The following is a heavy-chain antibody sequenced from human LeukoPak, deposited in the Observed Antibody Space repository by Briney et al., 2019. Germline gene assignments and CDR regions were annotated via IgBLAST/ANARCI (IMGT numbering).Heavy chain of an antibody. Sequence: PGGSLRLSCAASGFTFDDYGMSWVRQAPGKGLEWVSGINWNGGSTGYADSVKGRFSISRDNAKNSLYLQMNSLRAEDTALYYCARDTGSDLLTAYDYWVQGTLVSVSS. D-gene: IGHD3-9*01. CDR2: INWNGGST. J-gene: IGHJ4*02. V-gene: IGHV3-20*04. CDR1: GFTFDDYG. CDR3: ARDTGSDLLTAYDY.